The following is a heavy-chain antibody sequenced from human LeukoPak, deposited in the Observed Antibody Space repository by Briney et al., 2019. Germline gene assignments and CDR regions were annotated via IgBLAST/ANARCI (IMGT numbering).Heavy chain of an antibody. D-gene: IGHD2-2*01. CDR1: GYTFTSYD. CDR2: MNPNSGNT. V-gene: IGHV1-8*03. Sequence: EASVKVSCKASGYTFTSYDINWVRQATGQGLEWMGWMNPNSGNTGYAQKFQGRVTITRNTSISTAYMELSSLRSDDTAVYYCARDNTASLNIVVVPAVLNYWGQGTLVTVSS. CDR3: ARDNTASLNIVVVPAVLNY. J-gene: IGHJ4*02.